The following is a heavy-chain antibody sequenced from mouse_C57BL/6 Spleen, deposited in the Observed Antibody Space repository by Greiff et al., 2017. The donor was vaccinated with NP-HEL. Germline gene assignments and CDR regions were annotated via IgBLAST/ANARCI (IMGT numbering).Heavy chain of an antibody. CDR3: ARSDFLFDY. CDR1: GYTFTSYW. V-gene: IGHV1-69*01. J-gene: IGHJ2*01. Sequence: VQLQQPGAELVMPGASVKLSCKASGYTFTSYWMHWVKQRPGQGLEWIGEIDPSDSYTNYNQKFKGKSTLTVDKSSSTAYMQLSSLTSEDSAVYYCARSDFLFDYWGQGTTLTVSS. CDR2: IDPSDSYT.